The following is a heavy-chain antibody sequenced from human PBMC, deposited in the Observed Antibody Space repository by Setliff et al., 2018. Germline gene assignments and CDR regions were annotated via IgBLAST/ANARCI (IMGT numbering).Heavy chain of an antibody. D-gene: IGHD3-22*01. CDR1: GGSFSGNY. J-gene: IGHJ3*02. CDR3: ARDYYDSRGSYAFDI. CDR2: INHSGST. Sequence: SETLSLTCAVYGGSFSGNYWSWIRQPPGKGLEWIGEINHSGSTNHNPSLKSRVTISVDTSKNQFSLNLSSVTAADTAMYYCARDYYDSRGSYAFDIWGQGTLVTVSS. V-gene: IGHV4-34*01.